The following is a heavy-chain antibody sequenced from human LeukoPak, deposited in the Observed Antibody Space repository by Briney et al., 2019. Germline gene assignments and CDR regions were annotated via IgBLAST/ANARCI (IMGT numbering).Heavy chain of an antibody. CDR3: ARGGSPVVPAAIRAFDI. J-gene: IGHJ3*02. Sequence: GASVKVSRKASGYTFTSYDINWVRQATGQGLEWMGWMNPNSGNTGYAQKFQGRVTITRNTSISTAYMELSSLRSEDTAVYYCARGGSPVVPAAIRAFDIWGQGTMVTVSS. CDR1: GYTFTSYD. V-gene: IGHV1-8*03. CDR2: MNPNSGNT. D-gene: IGHD2-2*01.